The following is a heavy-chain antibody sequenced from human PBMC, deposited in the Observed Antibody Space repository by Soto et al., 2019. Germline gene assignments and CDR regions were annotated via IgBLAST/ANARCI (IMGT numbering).Heavy chain of an antibody. V-gene: IGHV3-30-3*01. CDR1: GFTFRDYA. J-gene: IGHJ6*02. CDR3: ARDRGQPGSYYYYGMDV. CDR2: ISYDETNK. D-gene: IGHD3-16*01. Sequence: GGSLRLSCAASGFTFRDYAMHWVRQAPGKGLDWVAVISYDETNKYYADSVKGRFTISRDNSKNTVDLQMNSLRVEDTAVYYCARDRGQPGSYYYYGMDVRGQGTTVTVSS.